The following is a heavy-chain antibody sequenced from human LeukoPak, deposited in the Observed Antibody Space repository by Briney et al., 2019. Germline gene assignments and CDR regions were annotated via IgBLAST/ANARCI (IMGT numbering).Heavy chain of an antibody. V-gene: IGHV1-2*02. D-gene: IGHD3-3*01. CDR2: INPNSGGT. Sequence: ASVKVSCKASGYTFTGYYMHWVRQAPGQGLEWMGWINPNSGGTNYAQKFQGRVTMTRDTSISTAYMELSRLRSDDTAVYYCARAWIDFWSCYYTYFDYWGQGTLVTVSS. CDR1: GYTFTGYY. J-gene: IGHJ4*02. CDR3: ARAWIDFWSCYYTYFDY.